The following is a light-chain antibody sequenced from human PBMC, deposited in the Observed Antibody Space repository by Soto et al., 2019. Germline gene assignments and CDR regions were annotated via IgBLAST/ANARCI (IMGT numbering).Light chain of an antibody. Sequence: DIQMTQSPSSLSASVGDRVTITCRASQGIRNDLGWYQQKPGKAPKLLIYAASTLQSGVPSRFSGGGSGTDFTLTISSLEPEDFAVYYCQQRSDWPWTFGQGTKV. CDR1: QGIRND. J-gene: IGKJ1*01. CDR3: QQRSDWPWT. CDR2: AAS. V-gene: IGKV1-17*01.